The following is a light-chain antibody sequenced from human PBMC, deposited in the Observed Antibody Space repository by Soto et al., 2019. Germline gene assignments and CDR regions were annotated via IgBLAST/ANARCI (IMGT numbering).Light chain of an antibody. Sequence: EIVLTQSPDTLSLSPGERATLSCRASQSVAKFLAWYQQKAGQAPRLLIFDASTRATGIPDRFNATGSGRAFTLTISSLQAEDVAVYYCQQYYGPPLTFGGGTKVEIK. V-gene: IGKV3-11*02. J-gene: IGKJ4*01. CDR2: DAS. CDR1: QSVAKF. CDR3: QQYYGPPLT.